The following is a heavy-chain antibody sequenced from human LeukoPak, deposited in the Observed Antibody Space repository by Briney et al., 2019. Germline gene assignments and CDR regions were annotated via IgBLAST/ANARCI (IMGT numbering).Heavy chain of an antibody. J-gene: IGHJ4*02. Sequence: GGSLRLSCAASGFTFRNYAIYWVRHAPGKGLDGVSGISGSGGHTYFADSVKGRFTISRDHSNNTVFLQMDSLRAEDTAVYYCAKTTAGNSSGRYPGWPVDYWGQGTLDTVSS. CDR3: AKTTAGNSSGRYPGWPVDY. CDR2: ISGSGGHT. D-gene: IGHD6-19*01. V-gene: IGHV3-23*01. CDR1: GFTFRNYA.